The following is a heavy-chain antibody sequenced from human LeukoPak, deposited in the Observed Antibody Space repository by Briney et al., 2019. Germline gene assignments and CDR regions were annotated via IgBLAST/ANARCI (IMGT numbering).Heavy chain of an antibody. CDR1: GGPVSGYY. Sequence: PSETLSLTCVASGGPVSGYYLTWIRQAPGKGLEWIGDINHSGGTSYNPSLKSRASVSLDTSKNQFSLYLTSVTAADTAVYSCVRFPGSEPIDNWGQGTLVTVSS. D-gene: IGHD3-10*01. CDR2: INHSGGT. V-gene: IGHV4-34*01. CDR3: VRFPGSEPIDN. J-gene: IGHJ4*02.